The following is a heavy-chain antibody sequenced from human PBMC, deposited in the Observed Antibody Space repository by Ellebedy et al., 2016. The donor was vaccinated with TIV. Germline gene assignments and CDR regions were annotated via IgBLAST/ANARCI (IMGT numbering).Heavy chain of an antibody. CDR2: LFSNAEK. V-gene: IGHV2-26*01. Sequence: SGPTLVKPKETLTLTCTVSGFSLTHIIMGVSWIRHLPGKALEWLAHLFSNAEKSYSTSLEARPSISKDTAKTQVVRTVANMDPLDTATYYIVRGLKYCGGDCTYKFDFWGQGALGTVSS. D-gene: IGHD2-21*02. CDR3: VRGLKYCGGDCTYKFDF. J-gene: IGHJ4*02. CDR1: GFSLTHIIMG.